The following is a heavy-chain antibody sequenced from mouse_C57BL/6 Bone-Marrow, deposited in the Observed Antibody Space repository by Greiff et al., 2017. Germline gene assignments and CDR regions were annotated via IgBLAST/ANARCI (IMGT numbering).Heavy chain of an antibody. Sequence: EVQLQQSGPELVKPGASVKISCKASGYSFTGYYMNWVKQSPEKSLEWIGEINPSTGGTTYNQKFKAKATLTVDKSSSTAYMQLKSLTSEDSAVYYCARRGYYYGSSYYYWGQGTTLTVSS. CDR2: INPSTGGT. V-gene: IGHV1-42*01. D-gene: IGHD1-1*01. CDR3: ARRGYYYGSSYYY. J-gene: IGHJ2*01. CDR1: GYSFTGYY.